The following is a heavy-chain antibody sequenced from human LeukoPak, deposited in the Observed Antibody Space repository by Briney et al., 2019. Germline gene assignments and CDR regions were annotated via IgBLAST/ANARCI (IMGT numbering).Heavy chain of an antibody. CDR1: GFTFSSYS. J-gene: IGHJ6*02. Sequence: GGSLRLSCAASGFTFSSYSMNWVRQAPGKGLEWVSSISSSSSYIYYADSVKGRFTISRDNAKNSLYLQMNSLRAEDTAVYYCARDLWFGESKYGMDAWGQGTTVTVSS. CDR3: ARDLWFGESKYGMDA. D-gene: IGHD3-10*01. CDR2: ISSSSSYI. V-gene: IGHV3-21*01.